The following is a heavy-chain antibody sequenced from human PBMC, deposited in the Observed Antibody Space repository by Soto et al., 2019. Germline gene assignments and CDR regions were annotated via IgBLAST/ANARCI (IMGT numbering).Heavy chain of an antibody. V-gene: IGHV3-30*18. CDR1: GFSFSSYG. D-gene: IGHD3-10*01. CDR2: ILHDGSKE. Sequence: QVQLVESGGGVVQPGRSLRLSCAASGFSFSSYGMHWVRQAPGKGLEWVAIILHDGSKEYYSDSVKGRFTISRDNSKNTVYLQMNSLRVEDTAMYYCAKETRYYACSGSPGSWGLGTLVTVSS. J-gene: IGHJ5*02. CDR3: AKETRYYACSGSPGS.